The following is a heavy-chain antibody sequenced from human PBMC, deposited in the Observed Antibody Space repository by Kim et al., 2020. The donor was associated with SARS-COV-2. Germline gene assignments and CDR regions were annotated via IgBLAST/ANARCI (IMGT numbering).Heavy chain of an antibody. J-gene: IGHJ4*02. D-gene: IGHD6-6*01. V-gene: IGHV4-34*01. CDR1: GGSFSGYY. Sequence: SETLSLTCAVYGGSFSGYYWSWIRQPPGKGLEWIGEINHSGSTNYNPSLKSRVTISVDTSKNQFSLKLSSVTAADTAVYYCARVTRGSGSSSSVAIEGWGQGTLVTVSS. CDR2: INHSGST. CDR3: ARVTRGSGSSSSVAIEG.